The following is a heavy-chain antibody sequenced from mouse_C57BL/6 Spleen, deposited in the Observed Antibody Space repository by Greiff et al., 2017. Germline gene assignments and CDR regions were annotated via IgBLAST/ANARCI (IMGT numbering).Heavy chain of an antibody. CDR1: GYTFTSYW. CDR3: TRWGTTVVASGYFDY. V-gene: IGHV1-64*01. J-gene: IGHJ2*01. D-gene: IGHD1-1*01. CDR2: INPNSGST. Sequence: QVQLQQPGAELVKPGASVKLSCKASGYTFTSYWMHWVKQRPGQGLEWIGMINPNSGSTNYNEKFKSKATLTVDKSSSTAYMQLSSLTSEDAAVYYGTRWGTTVVASGYFDYWGQGTTLTVSS.